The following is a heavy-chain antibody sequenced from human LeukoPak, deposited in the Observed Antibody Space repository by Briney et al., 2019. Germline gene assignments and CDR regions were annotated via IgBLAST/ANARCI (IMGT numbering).Heavy chain of an antibody. J-gene: IGHJ4*02. Sequence: SETLSLTCTVSGGSISSYYWSWIRQPPGKGLEWIGYIYYSGSTNYNPSLKSRVTISVGTSKNQFSLKLSSVTAADTAVYYCARCSSWYSGLVWGQGTLVTVSS. CDR2: IYYSGST. V-gene: IGHV4-59*08. CDR3: ARCSSWYSGLV. CDR1: GGSISSYY. D-gene: IGHD6-13*01.